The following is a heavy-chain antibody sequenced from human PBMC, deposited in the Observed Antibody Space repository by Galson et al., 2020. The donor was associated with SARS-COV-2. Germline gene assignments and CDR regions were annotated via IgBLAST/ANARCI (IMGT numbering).Heavy chain of an antibody. CDR2: IDWDDDK. CDR3: ARFTPTTGVDY. V-gene: IGHV2-70*11. CDR1: GFSLSTSGMC. D-gene: IGHD4-17*01. J-gene: IGHJ4*02. Sequence: SGPTLVKPTQTPTLTCTFSGFSLSTSGMCVSWIRQPPGKALEWLARIDWDDDKYYSTSLKTRPTISKDTSKNQVVLTMTNMDPVDTATYYCARFTPTTGVDYWGQGTLVTVSS.